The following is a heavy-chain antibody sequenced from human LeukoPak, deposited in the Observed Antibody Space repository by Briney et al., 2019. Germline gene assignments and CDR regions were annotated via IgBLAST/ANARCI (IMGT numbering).Heavy chain of an antibody. CDR3: AKGSSWYVSYYYMDV. D-gene: IGHD6-13*01. CDR1: GFTFSSYE. Sequence: PGGSLRLSCAASGFTFSSYEMNWVRQAPGKGLEWVSYISSSGSTIYYADSVKGRFTISRDNAKNSLYLQMNSLRVEDTAVYYCAKGSSWYVSYYYMDVWGKGTTVTISS. J-gene: IGHJ6*03. V-gene: IGHV3-48*03. CDR2: ISSSGSTI.